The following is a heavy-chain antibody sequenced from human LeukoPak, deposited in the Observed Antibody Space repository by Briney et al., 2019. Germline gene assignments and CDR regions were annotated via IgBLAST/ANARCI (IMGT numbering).Heavy chain of an antibody. CDR3: ARGREPWLPDY. V-gene: IGHV1-8*03. Sequence: ASVKVSCKASGYTFTSYDIIWVRQATGQGLEWMGWMNPNSGNTGYAQKFQGRVTITRNTSISTAYMELSSLRSEDTAVYYCARGREPWLPDYWGQGTLVTVSS. CDR1: GYTFTSYD. D-gene: IGHD1-26*01. CDR2: MNPNSGNT. J-gene: IGHJ4*02.